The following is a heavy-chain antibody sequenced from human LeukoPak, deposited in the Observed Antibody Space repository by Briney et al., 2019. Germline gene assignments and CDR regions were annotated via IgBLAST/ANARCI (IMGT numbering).Heavy chain of an antibody. J-gene: IGHJ4*02. Sequence: GGSLRLSCAASGFTFSSYEMNWVRQAPGKGLEWVSYITSSGITIYYADSVKGRFTISRDNAKNSLYLQMNSLRAEDTAVYYCARDKDTGYSSGWYSDYWGQGTLVTVSS. CDR3: ARDKDTGYSSGWYSDY. D-gene: IGHD6-19*01. V-gene: IGHV3-48*03. CDR1: GFTFSSYE. CDR2: ITSSGITI.